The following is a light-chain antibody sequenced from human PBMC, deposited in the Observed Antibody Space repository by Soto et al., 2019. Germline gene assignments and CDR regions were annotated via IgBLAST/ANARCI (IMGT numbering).Light chain of an antibody. V-gene: IGLV2-14*01. CDR3: SSYTSSCTYVV. CDR2: DVS. Sequence: QSALTQPASVSGSPGQSITISCTGTSSDVGGYNYVSWYQQHPGKAPKLMIYDVSNRPSGVSNRFSGSKSGNTASLTISGLQAEDEAAYYCSSYTSSCTYVVFGGGTKVTVL. CDR1: SSDVGGYNY. J-gene: IGLJ2*01.